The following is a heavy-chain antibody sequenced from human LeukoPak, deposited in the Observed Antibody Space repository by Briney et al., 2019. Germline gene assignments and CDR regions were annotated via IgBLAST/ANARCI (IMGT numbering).Heavy chain of an antibody. D-gene: IGHD6-19*01. V-gene: IGHV3-9*01. CDR2: ISWNSGSI. Sequence: GGSLRLSCAGSGFIFNNYAMHWVRQPPGKGLEWVSGISWNSGSIDYADSVKGRFTSSRDNAKNSLYLQMNSLRVEDTAFYYCAKDNRRHYTSGPNPDSLHWGQGALVTVSS. CDR3: AKDNRRHYTSGPNPDSLH. J-gene: IGHJ4*02. CDR1: GFIFNNYA.